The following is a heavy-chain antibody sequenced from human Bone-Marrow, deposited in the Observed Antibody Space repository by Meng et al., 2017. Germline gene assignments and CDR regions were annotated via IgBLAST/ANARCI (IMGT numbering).Heavy chain of an antibody. CDR1: GGTFSSYA. J-gene: IGHJ4*02. D-gene: IGHD3-10*01. V-gene: IGHV1-69*06. Sequence: QVQLVQSGAEVKKPGSSVKVSCKASGGTFSSYAISWVRQAPGQGLEWMGGIIPIFGTANYAQKFQGRVTMTRNTSISTAYMELSSLRSEDTAVYYCARAVTMVRGVIWYFDYWGQGTLVTVSS. CDR2: IIPIFGTA. CDR3: ARAVTMVRGVIWYFDY.